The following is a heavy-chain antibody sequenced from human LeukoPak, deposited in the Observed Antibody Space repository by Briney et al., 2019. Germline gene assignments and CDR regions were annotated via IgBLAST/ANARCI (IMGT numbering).Heavy chain of an antibody. J-gene: IGHJ5*02. D-gene: IGHD5-12*01. Sequence: PSETLSLTCTVSGGSISSGSYYWSWIRQPAGKGLEWIGRIYTSGSTNYNPSLKSRVTISVDTSKNQFSLKLSSVTAADTAVYYCARAAAGYSGYDFPDPWGQGTLVTVSS. V-gene: IGHV4-61*02. CDR2: IYTSGST. CDR1: GGSISSGSYY. CDR3: ARAAAGYSGYDFPDP.